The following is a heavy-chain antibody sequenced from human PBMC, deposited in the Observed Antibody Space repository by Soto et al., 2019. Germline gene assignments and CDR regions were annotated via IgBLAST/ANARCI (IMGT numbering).Heavy chain of an antibody. V-gene: IGHV3-23*01. J-gene: IGHJ6*03. D-gene: IGHD3-10*01. CDR3: AKAGAGLYYYYMDV. Sequence: GGSLRLSCAASGFTFSSYAMSWVRQAPGKGLEWVSAISGSGGSTYYADSVKGRFTISRDNSKNTLYLQMNSLRAEDTAVYYCAKAGAGLYYYYMDVWGKGTTVTVSS. CDR2: ISGSGGST. CDR1: GFTFSSYA.